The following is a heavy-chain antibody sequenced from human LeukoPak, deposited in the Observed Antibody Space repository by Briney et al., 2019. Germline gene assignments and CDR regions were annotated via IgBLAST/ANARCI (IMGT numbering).Heavy chain of an antibody. J-gene: IGHJ4*02. D-gene: IGHD5-18*01. CDR2: MNPNSGNT. V-gene: IGHV1-8*03. Sequence: ASVKVSCKASGYTFTSYDINWVRQATGQGLEWMGWMNPNSGNTGYAQKFQGRVTITRNTSISTAYMELSSLRSEDTAVYYCAKEPRMWIQTIDSWGQGTLVTVSS. CDR3: AKEPRMWIQTIDS. CDR1: GYTFTSYD.